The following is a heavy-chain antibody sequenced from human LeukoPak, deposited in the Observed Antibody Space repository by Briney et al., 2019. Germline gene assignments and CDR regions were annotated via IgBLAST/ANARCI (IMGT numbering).Heavy chain of an antibody. CDR1: GGSISSYY. J-gene: IGHJ6*04. CDR3: ARDGHSGYDLGGMDV. V-gene: IGHV4-59*01. CDR2: IYYSGST. Sequence: PSETLSLTCTVSGGSISSYYWSWIRQPPGKGLEWIGYIYYSGSTNYNPSLKSRVTISVDTSKNQFSLKLSSVTAADTAVYYCARDGHSGYDLGGMDVWGKGTTVTVSS. D-gene: IGHD5-12*01.